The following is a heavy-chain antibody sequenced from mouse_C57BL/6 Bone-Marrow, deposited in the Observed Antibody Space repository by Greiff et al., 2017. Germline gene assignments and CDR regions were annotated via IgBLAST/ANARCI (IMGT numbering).Heavy chain of an antibody. J-gene: IGHJ2*01. CDR3: ARSLGRRSFYYFDY. CDR2: INPSNGGT. V-gene: IGHV1-53*01. Sequence: VQLQQSGTELVKPGASVKLSCKASGYTFTSYWMHWVKQRPGQGLEWIGNINPSNGGTNYNEKFKSKATLTVDKSSSTAYMQLSSLTSEDSAVYYCARSLGRRSFYYFDYWGQGTTLTVSS. CDR1: GYTFTSYW. D-gene: IGHD4-1*01.